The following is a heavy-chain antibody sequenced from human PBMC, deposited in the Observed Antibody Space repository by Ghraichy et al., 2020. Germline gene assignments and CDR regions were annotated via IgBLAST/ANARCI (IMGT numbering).Heavy chain of an antibody. Sequence: SETLSLTCTVSGYSITGGYYWGWVRQPPGKGLEWIGSMHHSGDTYYNPSLESRVTISVDTSKNQLSLRLTSLTATDTAVYYCARDRLDFAMIRIPLWGQGTLVTVSS. CDR1: GYSITGGYY. J-gene: IGHJ4*02. D-gene: IGHD3-16*01. CDR3: ARDRLDFAMIRIPL. V-gene: IGHV4-38-2*02. CDR2: MHHSGDT.